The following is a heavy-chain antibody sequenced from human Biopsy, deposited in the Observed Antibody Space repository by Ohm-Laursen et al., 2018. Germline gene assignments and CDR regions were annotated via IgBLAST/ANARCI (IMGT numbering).Heavy chain of an antibody. CDR3: ARWEVGYSANDLRFDY. J-gene: IGHJ4*02. V-gene: IGHV4-34*01. Sequence: PGTLSLTCAVYGGTYSGYYWSWIRQPPGKGLEWIGEVHHDGSTNHNPSLKSRVTISMDTSKNQFSLKLTSVTAADTAVYYCARWEVGYSANDLRFDYWGQGTLVTVSS. CDR1: GGTYSGYY. D-gene: IGHD5-12*01. CDR2: VHHDGST.